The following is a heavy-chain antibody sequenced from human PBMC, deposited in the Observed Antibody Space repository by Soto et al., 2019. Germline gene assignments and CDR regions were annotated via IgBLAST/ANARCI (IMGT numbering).Heavy chain of an antibody. CDR3: AKAPGYDFWSGYFDY. CDR2: ISGSGGST. D-gene: IGHD3-3*01. V-gene: IGHV3-23*01. J-gene: IGHJ4*02. CDR1: GFTFSSYA. Sequence: GGSLRLSCAASGFTFSSYAMSWVRQAPGKGLEWVSAISGSGGSTYYADSVKGRFTISRDNSKNTLYLQMNSLRAKDTAVYYCAKAPGYDFWSGYFDYWGQGTLVTVSS.